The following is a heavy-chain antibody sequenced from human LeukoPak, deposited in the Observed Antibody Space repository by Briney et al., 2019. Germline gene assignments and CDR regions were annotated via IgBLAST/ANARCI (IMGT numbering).Heavy chain of an antibody. V-gene: IGHV3-23*01. J-gene: IGHJ3*01. D-gene: IGHD3-16*01. CDR3: AKDREYSYVYDAFDL. CDR2: MSGSGGST. Sequence: GGSLRLSCAASGFTFSSYAMSWVRQAPGKGLEWVSVMSGSGGSTYYADSVRGRFTISRDNSKNTLYLQMNTLRAEDTAVYYCAKDREYSYVYDAFDLWGQGTLVTVSS. CDR1: GFTFSSYA.